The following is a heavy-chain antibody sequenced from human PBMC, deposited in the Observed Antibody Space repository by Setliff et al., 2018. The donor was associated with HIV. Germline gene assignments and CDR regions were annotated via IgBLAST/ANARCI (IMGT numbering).Heavy chain of an antibody. CDR1: GASIRGHY. D-gene: IGHD5-12*01. CDR2: IYYSGST. V-gene: IGHV4-59*06. CDR3: AGRDGYNRYYFDF. Sequence: SETLSLTCTVSGASIRGHYWNWIRQPPGKGLEWIGYIYYSGSTYYNPSLKSRATISVDTSKTQFSLKVTSVTAADTAVYYCAGRDGYNRYYFDFWGQGTLVTVSS. J-gene: IGHJ4*02.